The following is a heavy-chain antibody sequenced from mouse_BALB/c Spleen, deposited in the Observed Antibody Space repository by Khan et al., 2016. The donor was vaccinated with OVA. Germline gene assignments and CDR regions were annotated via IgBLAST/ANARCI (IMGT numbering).Heavy chain of an antibody. CDR2: INPSNGYT. CDR1: GYTFTSYT. J-gene: IGHJ3*01. Sequence: VQLQESGAELARPGASVKMSCKASGYTFTSYTIHWIKKRPGQGLVWIGYINPSNGYTNYNQKFKDKATLTTDKSSTTAYLQLSSLTSDDSAVYSCVRDGAYHRNDGWFAYWGQGTRVTVSA. CDR3: VRDGAYHRNDGWFAY. D-gene: IGHD2-14*01. V-gene: IGHV1-4*01.